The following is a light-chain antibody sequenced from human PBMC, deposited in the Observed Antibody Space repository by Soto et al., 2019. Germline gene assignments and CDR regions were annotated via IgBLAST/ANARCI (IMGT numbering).Light chain of an antibody. CDR3: SSSISSNTFV. J-gene: IGLJ1*01. Sequence: QSVLTQPASVSGAPGQSITISCTGTNSDVNYVSWHQQHPGKAPKLMIYEVINRSSGVSTRFSGSKSGNTASLTISRLQAEDEADYYCSSSISSNTFVFGTGTKVTVL. V-gene: IGLV2-14*01. CDR2: EVI. CDR1: NSDVNY.